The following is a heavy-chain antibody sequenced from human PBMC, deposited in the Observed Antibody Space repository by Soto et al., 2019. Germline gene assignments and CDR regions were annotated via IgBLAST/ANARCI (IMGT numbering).Heavy chain of an antibody. V-gene: IGHV4-34*01. CDR1: GGSFSGYY. D-gene: IGHD3-16*02. CDR3: ATDLSQNYNYYGMDV. CDR2: INHGGST. J-gene: IGHJ6*02. Sequence: QVQLQQWGAGLLKPSETLSLTCAVYGGSFSGYYWSWIRQPPGKGLEWNGEINHGGSTNYNPSPKRRVTLPVDTPKNQSPLKLRSVTAADTAVYYCATDLSQNYNYYGMDVWGQGTTVTVSS.